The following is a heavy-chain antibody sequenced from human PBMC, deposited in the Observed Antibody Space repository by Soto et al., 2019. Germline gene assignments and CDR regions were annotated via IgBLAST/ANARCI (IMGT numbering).Heavy chain of an antibody. Sequence: GGSLRLSCAASGFTFSSYAMSWVRQAPGKGLEWVSAFSGSDGSTYYADSVKGRFTISRDNSKNTLYLQMNSLRAEDTAVYYCAKYWGSRPASAFDYWGQGKLVTVSS. CDR2: FSGSDGST. CDR3: AKYWGSRPASAFDY. CDR1: GFTFSSYA. V-gene: IGHV3-23*01. J-gene: IGHJ4*02. D-gene: IGHD7-27*01.